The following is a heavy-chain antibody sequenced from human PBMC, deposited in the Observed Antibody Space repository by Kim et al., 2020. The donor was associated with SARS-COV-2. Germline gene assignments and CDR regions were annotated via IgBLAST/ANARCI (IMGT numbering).Heavy chain of an antibody. V-gene: IGHV4-61*02. CDR1: GGSISSGSYY. Sequence: SETLSLTCTVSGGSISSGSYYWSWIRQPAGKGLEWIGRIYTSGSTNYNPSLKSRVTISVDTSKNQFSLKLSSVTAADTAVYYCARDVYSSSWHRFTSRFDPWGQGTLVTVSS. D-gene: IGHD6-13*01. CDR3: ARDVYSSSWHRFTSRFDP. CDR2: IYTSGST. J-gene: IGHJ5*02.